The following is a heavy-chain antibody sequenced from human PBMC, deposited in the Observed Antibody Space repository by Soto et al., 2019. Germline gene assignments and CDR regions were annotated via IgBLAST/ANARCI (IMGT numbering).Heavy chain of an antibody. CDR2: TNPSGGST. CDR1: GYTFTSYY. J-gene: IGHJ4*02. CDR3: ARTHDSSGYYYRRTLYFDY. Sequence: ASVKVSCKASGYTFTSYYMHWVRQAPGQGLEWMGITNPSGGSTSYEQKFQGRVTMTRDTSTSTVYMELSSLRSEDTAVYYCARTHDSSGYYYRRTLYFDYWGQGTLVTVSS. D-gene: IGHD3-22*01. V-gene: IGHV1-46*01.